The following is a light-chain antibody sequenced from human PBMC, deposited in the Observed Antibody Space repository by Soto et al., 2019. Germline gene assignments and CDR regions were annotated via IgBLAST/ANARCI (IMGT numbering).Light chain of an antibody. CDR1: SSDIGAYDY. V-gene: IGLV2-8*01. J-gene: IGLJ2*01. CDR3: SSYAGSNNLGL. Sequence: QSVLTQTPSASGSPGQSVTISCTGTSSDIGAYDYVSWYQQYPGKAPRLIIYEVRHRPSGVPDRFSGSKSGNTASLTVSGLQAEDEADYYCSSYAGSNNLGLFGGGTKVTVL. CDR2: EVR.